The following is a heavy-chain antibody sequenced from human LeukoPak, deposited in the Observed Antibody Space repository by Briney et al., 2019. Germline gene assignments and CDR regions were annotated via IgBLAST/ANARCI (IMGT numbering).Heavy chain of an antibody. J-gene: IGHJ5*02. CDR2: MSSKSGHT. CDR3: AKGRASAGGYSGYDWGDWFDP. CDR1: GYTFTSYG. D-gene: IGHD5-12*01. Sequence: ASVKVSCKASGYTFTSYGINWVRQATGQGLQWMGWMSSKSGHTAYAQKFQGRVIFTRNISISTAYMEVSSLTSEDTAVYYCAKGRASAGGYSGYDWGDWFDPWGQXTLVTVSS. V-gene: IGHV1-8*03.